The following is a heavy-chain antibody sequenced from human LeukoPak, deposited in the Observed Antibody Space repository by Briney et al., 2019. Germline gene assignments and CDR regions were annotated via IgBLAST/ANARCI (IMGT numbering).Heavy chain of an antibody. Sequence: PSETLSLTCSVYGGSFGGYYWSWIRQPPGKGLDSLGEINHSGSTNYNPSLKSRVTMSVDTSMNQFSLKLSAVTAADTAVYYCARWICIGYYSYYYYGMGVWGQGTTVTVSS. V-gene: IGHV4-34*01. CDR3: ARWICIGYYSYYYYGMGV. D-gene: IGHD3-22*01. CDR2: INHSGST. CDR1: GGSFGGYY. J-gene: IGHJ6*02.